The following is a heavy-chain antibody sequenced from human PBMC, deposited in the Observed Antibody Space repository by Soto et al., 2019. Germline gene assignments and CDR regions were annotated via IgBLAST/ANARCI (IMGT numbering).Heavy chain of an antibody. J-gene: IGHJ4*02. D-gene: IGHD3-10*01. V-gene: IGHV1-69*13. CDR1: GGTFSSYA. CDR2: IIPIFGTA. CDR3: ARTYYYGSGSYNRFDY. Sequence: SVKVSCKASGGTFSSYAISWVRQAPGQGLEWMGGIIPIFGTANYAQKFQGRVTITADESTSTAYMELSSLRSEDTAVYYCARTYYYGSGSYNRFDYWGQGTLVTVSS.